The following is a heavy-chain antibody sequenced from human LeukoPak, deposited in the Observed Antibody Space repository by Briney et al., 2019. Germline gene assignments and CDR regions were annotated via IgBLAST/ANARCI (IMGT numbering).Heavy chain of an antibody. CDR1: GGSISSYY. CDR3: ARTSGMTTVYYYYMDV. Sequence: PSETLSLTCTVSGGSISSYYWSWIRQPPGKGLEWIGYIYYSGSSNYNPPLKSRVTISVDTSKNQFSLKLTSVTAADTAVYYCARTSGMTTVYYYYMDVWGKGTTVIVSS. D-gene: IGHD4-11*01. J-gene: IGHJ6*03. CDR2: IYYSGSS. V-gene: IGHV4-59*01.